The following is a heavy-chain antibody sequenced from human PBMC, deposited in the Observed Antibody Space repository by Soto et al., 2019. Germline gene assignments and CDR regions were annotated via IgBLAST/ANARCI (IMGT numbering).Heavy chain of an antibody. Sequence: ASVKVSCKASGGTFSSYAISWVRQAPGQGLEWMGGIIPIFGTANYAQKFQGRVTITADESTSTAYMELSSLRSEDTAVYYCARNSVQALGKTSIVVVVAATGRDYYYGMDVWGQGTTVTVSS. D-gene: IGHD2-15*01. CDR3: ARNSVQALGKTSIVVVVAATGRDYYYGMDV. V-gene: IGHV1-69*13. J-gene: IGHJ6*02. CDR1: GGTFSSYA. CDR2: IIPIFGTA.